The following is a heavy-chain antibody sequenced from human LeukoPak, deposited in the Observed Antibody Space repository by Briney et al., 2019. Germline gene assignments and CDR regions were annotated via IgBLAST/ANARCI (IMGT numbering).Heavy chain of an antibody. Sequence: PGGSLRLSCAASGFILSDYCMSCFRQAPGGGLEWVANIKQDGSEKTYGGSVKGRFTISKANAKNSLYMQMDSLRGEAMAVYYCGRGGAVGTYWGQGTLVTVSS. CDR1: GFILSDYC. D-gene: IGHD3-16*01. CDR3: GRGGAVGTY. CDR2: IKQDGSEK. V-gene: IGHV3-7*01. J-gene: IGHJ4*02.